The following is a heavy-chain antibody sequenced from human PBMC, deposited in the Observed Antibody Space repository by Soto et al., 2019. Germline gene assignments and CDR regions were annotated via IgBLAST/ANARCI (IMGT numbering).Heavy chain of an antibody. CDR1: GGSISSSSYY. V-gene: IGHV4-39*01. D-gene: IGHD3-10*01. J-gene: IGHJ4*02. CDR3: ARRGITMVRGARYYFDY. Sequence: QLQLQESGPGLVKPSETLSLTCTVSGGSISSSSYYWGWIRQPPGKGLEWIGSIYYSGSTYYNPSLKGRVTISVDTSKNQFSLKLSSVTAADTAVYYWARRGITMVRGARYYFDYWGQGTLVTVSS. CDR2: IYYSGST.